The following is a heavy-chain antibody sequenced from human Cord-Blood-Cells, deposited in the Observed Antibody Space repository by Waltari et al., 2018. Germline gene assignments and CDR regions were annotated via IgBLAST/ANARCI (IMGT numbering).Heavy chain of an antibody. CDR1: GYSISSGYY. Sequence: QVQLQESGPGLVKPSETLSLTCAVSGYSISSGYYWGWIRQPPGKGLEWIGSIYHSGSTYYNPSLKSRVTRSVDTSKNQFSLKLSSVTAADTAVDYCACLLAARDYWGQGTLVTVSS. V-gene: IGHV4-38-2*01. CDR2: IYHSGST. D-gene: IGHD6-6*01. J-gene: IGHJ4*02. CDR3: ACLLAARDY.